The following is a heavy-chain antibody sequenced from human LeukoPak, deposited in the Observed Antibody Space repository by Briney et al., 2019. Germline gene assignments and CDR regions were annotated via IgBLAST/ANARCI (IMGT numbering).Heavy chain of an antibody. CDR1: GFTFSSYS. J-gene: IGHJ4*02. V-gene: IGHV3-21*01. D-gene: IGHD3-3*01. Sequence: GGSLRLSCAASGFTFSSYSMNWVRQAPGKGLEWVSSISSSSYIYYADSVKGRFTISRDNAKNSLYLQMNSLRAEDTAVYYCAARITIFGVVISEGWGQGTLVTVSS. CDR2: ISSSSYI. CDR3: AARITIFGVVISEG.